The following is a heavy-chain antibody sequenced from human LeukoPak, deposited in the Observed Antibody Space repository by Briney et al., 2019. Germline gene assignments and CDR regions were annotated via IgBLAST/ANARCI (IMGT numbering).Heavy chain of an antibody. D-gene: IGHD4-17*01. CDR2: ISAYNGNT. CDR1: GYTFTSYG. V-gene: IGHV1-18*01. J-gene: IGHJ4*02. Sequence: ASVKVSCKASGYTFTSYGISWVRQAPGQGLEWMGWISAYNGNTKYAQKLQGRVTMTTDPCTSTAYMELRSLRSDDTAVYYCAREMTTVTGIDYWGQGTLVTVSS. CDR3: AREMTTVTGIDY.